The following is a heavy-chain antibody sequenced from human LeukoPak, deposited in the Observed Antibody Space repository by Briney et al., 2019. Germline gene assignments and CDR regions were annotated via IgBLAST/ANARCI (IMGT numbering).Heavy chain of an antibody. J-gene: IGHJ3*02. D-gene: IGHD1-26*01. V-gene: IGHV1-69*06. CDR2: IIPMSDTA. CDR1: GGTFNSYA. CDR3: AREDDTGRYMGDDAFDI. Sequence: GASVTVSCKASGGTFNSYAISWVRQAPGQGLEWMGGIIPMSDTANYPQKFRGRLTITADIPTSTVYMELSSLRSEDTAVYYCAREDDTGRYMGDDAFDIWGQGTMVTVPS.